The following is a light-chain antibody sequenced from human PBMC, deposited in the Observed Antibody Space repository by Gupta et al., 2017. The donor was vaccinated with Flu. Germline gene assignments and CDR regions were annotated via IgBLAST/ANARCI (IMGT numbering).Light chain of an antibody. CDR1: QDIRNY. J-gene: IGKJ1*01. CDR2: DAS. V-gene: IGKV1-33*01. Sequence: VGNRVTITFQASQDIRNYLNWYQQKPGKAPDLLIYDASNLEKGVPSRFSGSGYGTEFTFTIKGLQAEDVATYYCQQYDSLPTFGQGTTVELK. CDR3: QQYDSLPT.